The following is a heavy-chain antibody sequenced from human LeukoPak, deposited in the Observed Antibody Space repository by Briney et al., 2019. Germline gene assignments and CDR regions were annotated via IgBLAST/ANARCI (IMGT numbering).Heavy chain of an antibody. CDR1: GDSVSSNSAA. D-gene: IGHD7-27*01. CDR3: AGNWALDS. CDR2: TYYRSKWYN. Sequence: SQTLSLTCALSGDSVSSNSAAWNWLRQSPSRGLEWLGRTYYRSKWYNDYAVSVKGRITINPDTSKNHFSLQLNSVTPEDTAVYYCAGNWALDSWGQGTLVTVSS. J-gene: IGHJ4*02. V-gene: IGHV6-1*01.